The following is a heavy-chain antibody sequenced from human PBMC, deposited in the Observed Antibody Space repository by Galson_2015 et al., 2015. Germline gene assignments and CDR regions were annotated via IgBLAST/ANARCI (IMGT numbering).Heavy chain of an antibody. CDR3: ARAGSRHCSSTSCYYYYYCMDV. CDR1: GGSISSRSYY. Sequence: ETLSLTCTVSGGSISSRSYYWSWIRQPPGQGLEWIGYIYYSGSTNYNPSLKSRVTISVDTSKNQFSLKLSSVTAADTAVYYCARAGSRHCSSTSCYYYYYCMDVWGKGTTVTVSS. J-gene: IGHJ6*03. V-gene: IGHV4-61*01. CDR2: IYYSGST. D-gene: IGHD2-2*01.